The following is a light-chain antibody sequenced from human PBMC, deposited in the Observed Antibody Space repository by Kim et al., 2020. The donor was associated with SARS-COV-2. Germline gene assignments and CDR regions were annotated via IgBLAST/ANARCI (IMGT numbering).Light chain of an antibody. CDR3: LQHNSYPIT. CDR2: DAS. CDR1: QSVSDF. Sequence: LSPGERVTLSCRASQSVSDFLAWYQHKPGQAPRLLIYDASNRATGIPDRFSGSGSGTDFTLTISSLEPEDFATYFCLQHNSYPITFGQGTRLEIK. V-gene: IGKV3-11*01. J-gene: IGKJ5*01.